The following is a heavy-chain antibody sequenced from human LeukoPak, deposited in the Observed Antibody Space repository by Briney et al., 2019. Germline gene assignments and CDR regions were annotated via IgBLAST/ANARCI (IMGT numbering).Heavy chain of an antibody. CDR1: GYTFTSSG. CDR3: ARERPVPAASPSIWFDP. CDR2: IIPILGIA. Sequence: ASVKVSCKASGYTFTSSGISWVRQAPGQGLEWMGRIIPILGIANYAQKFQGRVTITADKSTSTAYMELSSLRSEDTAVYYCARERPVPAASPSIWFDPWGQGTLVTVSS. J-gene: IGHJ5*02. D-gene: IGHD2-2*01. V-gene: IGHV1-69*04.